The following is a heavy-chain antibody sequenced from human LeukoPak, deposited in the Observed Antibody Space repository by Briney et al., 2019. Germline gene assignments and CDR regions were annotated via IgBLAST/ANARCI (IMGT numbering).Heavy chain of an antibody. Sequence: SETLSHTCAVYGGSFSGYYWSWIRHPPGKGLEWIGSIYYSGSTYYNPSLKSRVTISVDTSKNQFSLKLSSVTAADTAVYYCARRTVTTIKFDPWGQGTLVNVSS. CDR3: ARRTVTTIKFDP. CDR2: IYYSGST. J-gene: IGHJ5*02. V-gene: IGHV4-34*01. D-gene: IGHD4-17*01. CDR1: GGSFSGYY.